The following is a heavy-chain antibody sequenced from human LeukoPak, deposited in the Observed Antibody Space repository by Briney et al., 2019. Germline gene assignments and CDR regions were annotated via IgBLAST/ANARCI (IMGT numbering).Heavy chain of an antibody. CDR2: IYSSGT. Sequence: PGGSLRLSCAASGFTVSSNYMTWVRQAPGRGLEWVSVIYSSGTYYADSVRGRFTISRDNSKNTLYLQMNSLRAEDTAVYYCVRRYGEYWGQGTLVTVSS. J-gene: IGHJ4*02. CDR3: VRRYGEY. D-gene: IGHD3-10*01. CDR1: GFTVSSNY. V-gene: IGHV3-53*01.